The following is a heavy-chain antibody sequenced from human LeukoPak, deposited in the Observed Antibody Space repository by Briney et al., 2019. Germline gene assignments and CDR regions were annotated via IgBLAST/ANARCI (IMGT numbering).Heavy chain of an antibody. Sequence: GGSLRLSCAASGFTFSNYWMHWVRQAPGKGLVWVSRIKSDGRTNYADSVKGRFTISRDNSKNTVSLQMNSLRAEDTGVYYCARAPSEIGGYYPEYFRHWGQGTLVTVSS. CDR2: IKSDGRT. CDR1: GFTFSNYW. V-gene: IGHV3-74*01. CDR3: ARAPSEIGGYYPEYFRH. D-gene: IGHD3-22*01. J-gene: IGHJ1*01.